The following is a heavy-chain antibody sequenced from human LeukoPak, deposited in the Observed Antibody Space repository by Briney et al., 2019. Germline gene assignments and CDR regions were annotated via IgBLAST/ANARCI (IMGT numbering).Heavy chain of an antibody. D-gene: IGHD6-19*01. V-gene: IGHV4-4*02. CDR3: ARDLGNGSGLDY. Sequence: SETLSLTCAVSGGSISSSNWWSWVRQHPGKGLEWIGEIYHSGSTNYNPSLKSRVTISVDKSKNQFSLKLSSVTAADTAVYYCARDLGNGSGLDYWGQGTLVTVSS. CDR2: IYHSGST. CDR1: GGSISSSNW. J-gene: IGHJ4*02.